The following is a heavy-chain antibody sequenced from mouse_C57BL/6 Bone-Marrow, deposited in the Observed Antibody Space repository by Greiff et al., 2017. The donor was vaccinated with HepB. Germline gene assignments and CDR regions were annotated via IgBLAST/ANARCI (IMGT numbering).Heavy chain of an antibody. Sequence: EVQLQQSGGGLVQPGGSMKLSCVASGFTFSNYWMNWVRQSPEKGLEWVAQIRLKSDNYATHYAESVKGRFTISRDDSKSSVYLQMNNLRAEDTGLYYCTGGDSDWYFDVWGTGTTVTVSS. J-gene: IGHJ1*03. CDR3: TGGDSDWYFDV. CDR2: IRLKSDNYAT. V-gene: IGHV6-3*01. CDR1: GFTFSNYW. D-gene: IGHD3-3*01.